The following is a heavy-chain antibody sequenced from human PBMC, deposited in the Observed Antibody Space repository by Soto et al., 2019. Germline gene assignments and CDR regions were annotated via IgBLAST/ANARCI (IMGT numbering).Heavy chain of an antibody. V-gene: IGHV4-30-4*01. D-gene: IGHD3-16*02. Sequence: QVQLQESGPGLVKPSQTLSLTCTVSGGSISSGDYYWSWIRQPPGKGLEWIGYIYYSGSTYYNPSLKTRVTISVDTSKNQFSLKLSSVTAADTAVYYCARAKDLNRGWFDPWGQGTLVTVSS. CDR1: GGSISSGDYY. CDR2: IYYSGST. CDR3: ARAKDLNRGWFDP. J-gene: IGHJ5*02.